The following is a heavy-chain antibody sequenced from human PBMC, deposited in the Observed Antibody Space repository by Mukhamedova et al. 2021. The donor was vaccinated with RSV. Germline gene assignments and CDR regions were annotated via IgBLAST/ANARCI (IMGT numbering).Heavy chain of an antibody. Sequence: SGSTNYNPSLKSRVTISVDTSKNQFSLKLSSVTAADTAVYYCARNRGYMVRGVIITYTEYGMDVWGQGTTVTVSS. CDR3: ARNRGYMVRGVIITYTEYGMDV. V-gene: IGHV4-34*01. CDR2: SGST. D-gene: IGHD3-10*01. J-gene: IGHJ6*02.